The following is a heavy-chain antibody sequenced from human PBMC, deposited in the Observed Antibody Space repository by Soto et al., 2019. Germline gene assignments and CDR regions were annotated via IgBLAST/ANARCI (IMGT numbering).Heavy chain of an antibody. CDR2: IYYSGST. V-gene: IGHV4-39*01. CDR3: ARQTRAGYYGMDV. D-gene: IGHD6-25*01. Sequence: SETLSLTCTVSGGSISSSSYYWGWIRHPPGKGLEWIGSIYYSGSTYYNPSLKSRVTISVDTSKNQFSLKLSSVTAADTAVYYCARQTRAGYYGMDVWGQGTTVTVSS. CDR1: GGSISSSSYY. J-gene: IGHJ6*02.